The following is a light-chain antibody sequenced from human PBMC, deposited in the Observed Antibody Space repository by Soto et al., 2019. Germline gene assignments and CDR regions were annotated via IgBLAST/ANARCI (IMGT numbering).Light chain of an antibody. Sequence: DIQMTQSPSTLSASVGDRVTITCRASQSISGSLAWYQQKPGKAPKLLIYEASNLKSGVPSRFSGRGSGTEYTLTIGSLQPDDSASYYCQQYNGYWTFGQGTRVEIK. CDR1: QSISGS. J-gene: IGKJ1*01. CDR2: EAS. V-gene: IGKV1-5*03. CDR3: QQYNGYWT.